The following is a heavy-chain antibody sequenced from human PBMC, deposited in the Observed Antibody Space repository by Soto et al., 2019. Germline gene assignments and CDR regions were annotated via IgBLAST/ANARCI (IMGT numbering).Heavy chain of an antibody. V-gene: IGHV2-5*02. CDR2: IYWDGDK. Sequence: QITLKESGPTLVKPTQTLTLTCTFSGFSLNTGGLGVGWIRQPPGKALEWLALIYWDGDKRYSPSLQSRLSLTKDTSNNQVVLTMTHTDPVDTATYYCVHSRCGGDCLRSYPSHYDYGMDVWGQGNTVTVSS. J-gene: IGHJ6*02. D-gene: IGHD2-21*02. CDR1: GFSLNTGGLG. CDR3: VHSRCGGDCLRSYPSHYDYGMDV.